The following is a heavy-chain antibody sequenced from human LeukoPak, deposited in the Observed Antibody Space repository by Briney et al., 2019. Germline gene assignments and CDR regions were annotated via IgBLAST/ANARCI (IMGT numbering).Heavy chain of an antibody. J-gene: IGHJ4*02. CDR2: ISYDGSNK. CDR3: ARPYSSSWYVVGY. V-gene: IGHV3-30*03. Sequence: GGSLRLSCAASGFTFSSYSMNWVRQAPGKGLEWVAVISYDGSNKYYADSVKGRFTISKDNSKNTLYLQMYSVRDEDTAVYYCARPYSSSWYVVGYWGQGTLVTVSS. CDR1: GFTFSSYS. D-gene: IGHD6-13*01.